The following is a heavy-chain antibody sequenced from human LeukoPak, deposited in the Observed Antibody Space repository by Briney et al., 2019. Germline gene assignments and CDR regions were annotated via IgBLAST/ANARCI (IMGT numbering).Heavy chain of an antibody. V-gene: IGHV4-59*08. CDR3: ARPGERHYNGYYPFDY. J-gene: IGHJ4*02. Sequence: SETLSPTCTVSGGSISSFYWSWIRQPPGKGLEWIGYISHSGSTNYNPSLKSRVTMSVDTPNNQFSLKLTSVTAADTAVYYCARPGERHYNGYYPFDYWGQGALVTVSS. CDR2: ISHSGST. D-gene: IGHD5-12*01. CDR1: GGSISSFY.